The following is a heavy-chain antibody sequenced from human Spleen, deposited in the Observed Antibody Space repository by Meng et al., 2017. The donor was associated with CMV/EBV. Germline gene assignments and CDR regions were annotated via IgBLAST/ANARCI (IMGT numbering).Heavy chain of an antibody. Sequence: GGSLRLSWAASGFSFSRYNMQWVRQAPGKGLEWVSYIRFSGTTMYFADSVKGRFTVSRDNARNSLFLQMNSLRSEDTAVYYCAIDDYGDSDFDYWGQGTLVTVSS. CDR3: AIDDYGDSDFDY. J-gene: IGHJ4*02. CDR2: IRFSGTTM. CDR1: GFSFSRYN. D-gene: IGHD4-17*01. V-gene: IGHV3-48*04.